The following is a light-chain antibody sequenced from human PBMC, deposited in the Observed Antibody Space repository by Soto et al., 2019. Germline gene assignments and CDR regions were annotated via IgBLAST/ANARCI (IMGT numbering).Light chain of an antibody. J-gene: IGLJ2*01. CDR2: SND. CDR1: SSNIGSNT. CDR3: AAWDDGLNGVV. V-gene: IGLV1-44*01. Sequence: QSVLTQSPSASGTPGQRVTISCSGSSSNIGSNTVNWYQQLPGTAPKLLIYSNDQRPSGVPDRFSGSKSGTSASLAISGLQSEDEANYYCAAWDDGLNGVVFGGGTKLTVL.